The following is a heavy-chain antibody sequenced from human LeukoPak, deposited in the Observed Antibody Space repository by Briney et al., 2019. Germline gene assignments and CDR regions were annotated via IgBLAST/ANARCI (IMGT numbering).Heavy chain of an antibody. V-gene: IGHV3-74*01. D-gene: IGHD6-13*01. J-gene: IGHJ5*02. CDR1: GFTFSRYW. CDR2: MNSDGSST. CDR3: ARAQQLATSWFDP. Sequence: PGGSLRLSCAASGFTFSRYWMHWVRQAPGKGLVWVSRMNSDGSSTNYADSVKGRFTISRDNAKNTLYLQMNSLRAEDTAVYYCARAQQLATSWFDPWGQGTLVTVSS.